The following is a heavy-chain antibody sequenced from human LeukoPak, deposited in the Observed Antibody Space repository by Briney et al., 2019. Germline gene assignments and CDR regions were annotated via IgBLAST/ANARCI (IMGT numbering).Heavy chain of an antibody. Sequence: SETLSLTCAVSGGSISSGGYSWSWIRQPPGKGLEWIGYIYHSGSTYYNPSLKSRVTISVDRSKNQFSLKLSSVTAADTAVYYCARESQISGYDSGWFDPWGQGTLVTVSS. D-gene: IGHD5-12*01. V-gene: IGHV4-30-2*01. CDR3: ARESQISGYDSGWFDP. CDR1: GGSISSGGYS. CDR2: IYHSGST. J-gene: IGHJ5*02.